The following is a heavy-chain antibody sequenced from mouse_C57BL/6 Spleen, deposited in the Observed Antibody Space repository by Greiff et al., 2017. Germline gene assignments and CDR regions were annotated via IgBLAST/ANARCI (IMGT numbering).Heavy chain of an antibody. CDR1: GYTFTDYE. V-gene: IGHV1-15*01. CDR2: IDPETGGT. J-gene: IGHJ1*03. D-gene: IGHD1-1*01. Sequence: VQLQQSGAELVRPGASVTLSCKASGYTFTDYEMHWVKQTPVHGLEWIGAIDPETGGTAYNQKFKGKAILTADKSSSTAYMELRSLTSEDSAVYYCTSADYYGSSYVKYFDVWGTGTTVTVSS. CDR3: TSADYYGSSYVKYFDV.